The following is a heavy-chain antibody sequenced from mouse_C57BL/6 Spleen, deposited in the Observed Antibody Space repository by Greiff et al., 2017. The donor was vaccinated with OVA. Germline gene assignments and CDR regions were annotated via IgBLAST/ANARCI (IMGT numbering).Heavy chain of an antibody. D-gene: IGHD2-4*01. V-gene: IGHV2-9-1*01. J-gene: IGHJ4*01. CDR3: ARNYDYEVYAMDY. CDR2: IWTGGGT. Sequence: VHLVESGPGLVAPSQSLSITCTVSGFSLTSYAISWVRQPPGKGLEWLGVIWTGGGTNYNSALKSRLSISKDNSKSQVFLKMNSLQTDDTARYYCARNYDYEVYAMDYWGQGTSVTVSS. CDR1: GFSLTSYA.